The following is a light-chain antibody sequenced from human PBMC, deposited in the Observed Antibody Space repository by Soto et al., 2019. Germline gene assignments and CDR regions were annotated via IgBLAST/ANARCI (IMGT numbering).Light chain of an antibody. CDR2: GAS. V-gene: IGKV3-15*01. CDR1: QSVSSK. CDR3: QQYHTSPLT. J-gene: IGKJ1*01. Sequence: IVLTQSPATLSVSPGERAALSCRASQSVSSKLAWYQQKPGQAPRLLIYGASTRATGIPDRFSGSGSGTDFTLTISRLEPEDFALYYCQQYHTSPLTFGQGTKVDI.